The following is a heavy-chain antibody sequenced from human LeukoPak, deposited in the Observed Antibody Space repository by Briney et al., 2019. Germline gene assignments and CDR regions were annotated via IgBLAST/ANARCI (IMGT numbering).Heavy chain of an antibody. J-gene: IGHJ3*02. CDR1: GDSVSSNSAA. CDR3: ARDETNYDFWSGYRFNDAFDI. CDR2: TYYRCKWYN. D-gene: IGHD3-3*01. Sequence: SQTLSLTCAISGDSVSSNSAAWNWIRQSPSRGLEWLGRTYYRCKWYNDYAVSVKSRITINPDTSKNQFSLQLDSVTPEDTAVYYSARDETNYDFWSGYRFNDAFDIWGQGTMVTVSS. V-gene: IGHV6-1*01.